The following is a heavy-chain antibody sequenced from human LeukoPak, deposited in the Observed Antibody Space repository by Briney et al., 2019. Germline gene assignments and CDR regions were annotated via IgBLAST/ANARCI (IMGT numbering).Heavy chain of an antibody. CDR1: GGSISSSDYY. D-gene: IGHD3-10*01. Sequence: SETLSLTCTVSGGSISSSDYYWGWIRQPPGKGLEWIASIYHSGSTYYNPSLKSRVTISVDTFKNQFSLKLSSVTAADTAVYYCARDDMVRGVSWGQGTLVTVSS. CDR2: IYHSGST. V-gene: IGHV4-39*07. CDR3: ARDDMVRGVS. J-gene: IGHJ4*02.